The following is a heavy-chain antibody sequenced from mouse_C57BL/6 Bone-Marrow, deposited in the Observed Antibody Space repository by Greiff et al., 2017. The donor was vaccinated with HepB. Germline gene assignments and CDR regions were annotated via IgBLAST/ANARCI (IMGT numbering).Heavy chain of an antibody. CDR3: ARLIYYGSLMDY. D-gene: IGHD2-2*01. Sequence: VQLQQSGPELVKPGDSVKISCKASGYSFTGYFMNWVMQSHGKSLEWIGRINPYNGDTFYNQKFKGKATLTVDKSSSTAHMELRSLTSEDSAVYYCARLIYYGSLMDYWGQGTSVTASS. CDR2: INPYNGDT. V-gene: IGHV1-20*01. CDR1: GYSFTGYF. J-gene: IGHJ4*01.